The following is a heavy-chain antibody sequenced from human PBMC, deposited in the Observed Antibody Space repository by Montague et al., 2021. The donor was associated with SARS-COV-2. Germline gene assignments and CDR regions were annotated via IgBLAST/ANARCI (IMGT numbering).Heavy chain of an antibody. V-gene: IGHV4-39*01. CDR1: GGSISSSSHY. CDR3: ARAQMAVTEYYPAY. J-gene: IGHJ4*02. Sequence: SETLSLTCSVSGGSISSSSHYWAWIRQPPGRRLEWIGTIYYSGTTLYHPSLKSRITMSVDTSNNQFSLQLNSVTATDTAIYYCARAQMAVTEYYPAYWGQGILVTVSS. D-gene: IGHD2/OR15-2a*01. CDR2: IYYSGTT.